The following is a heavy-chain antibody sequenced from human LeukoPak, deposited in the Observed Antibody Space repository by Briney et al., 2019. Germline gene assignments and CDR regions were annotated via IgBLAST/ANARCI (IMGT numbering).Heavy chain of an antibody. J-gene: IGHJ4*02. Sequence: GRSLRLSCAASGFTLRRYAMYWVRQAPGQGLEWVVVISSDGSNKYYADSVKGRFTISRDNSKNMLYVQMNSLRAEDTAVYYCAREGVGYFDYWGQGTLVTVSS. CDR1: GFTLRRYA. V-gene: IGHV3-30*04. CDR3: AREGVGYFDY. CDR2: ISSDGSNK.